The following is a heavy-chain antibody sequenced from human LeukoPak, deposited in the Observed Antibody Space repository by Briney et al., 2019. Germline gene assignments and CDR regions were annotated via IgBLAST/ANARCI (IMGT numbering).Heavy chain of an antibody. CDR3: ARSISGTTNNWFDP. CDR2: IWSDGSYK. Sequence: GRSLTLSCAASGFTFSTFGIHWVRQAPGKGLEWVAVIWSDGSYKYYADSVKGRFTISRDNSKNTLYLQMISLRAEDTAVYYCARSISGTTNNWFDPWGQGTLVTVSS. D-gene: IGHD1-20*01. CDR1: GFTFSTFG. V-gene: IGHV3-33*01. J-gene: IGHJ5*02.